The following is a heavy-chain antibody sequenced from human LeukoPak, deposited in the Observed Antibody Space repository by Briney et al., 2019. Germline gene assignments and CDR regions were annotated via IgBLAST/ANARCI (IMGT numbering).Heavy chain of an antibody. CDR3: ARGSLLRSMVRGLAQYYYYGMDV. J-gene: IGHJ6*04. CDR2: INHSGST. D-gene: IGHD3-10*01. CDR1: GGSFSGYY. V-gene: IGHV4-34*01. Sequence: SETLSLTCAVYGGSFSGYYWSWIRQPPGKGLEWIGEINHSGSTNYNPSLKSRVTISVDTSKNQFSLKLSSVTAADTAVYYCARGSLLRSMVRGLAQYYYYGMDVWGKGTTVTVSS.